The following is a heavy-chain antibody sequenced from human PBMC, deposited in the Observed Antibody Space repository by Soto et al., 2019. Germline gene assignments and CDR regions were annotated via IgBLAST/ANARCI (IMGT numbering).Heavy chain of an antibody. D-gene: IGHD3-3*01. CDR2: ISSSSSYI. Sequence: PGGSLRLSCAASGFTFSSYSMNWVRQAPGKGLEWVSSISSSSSYIYYADPVKGRFTISRDNAKNSLYLQMNSLRAEDTAVYYCASLPGEWLDVWGKGTTVTVSS. J-gene: IGHJ6*04. V-gene: IGHV3-21*01. CDR3: ASLPGEWLDV. CDR1: GFTFSSYS.